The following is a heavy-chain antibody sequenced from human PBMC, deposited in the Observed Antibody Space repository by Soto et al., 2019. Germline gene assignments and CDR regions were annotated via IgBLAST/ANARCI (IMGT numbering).Heavy chain of an antibody. CDR3: AGSPGLSRISGTTLGA. Sequence: EVQLVESGGGLVQPGGSLRLSCAASGFTFSSHWMHWVRQAPGKGLVWVSRINGDGSSTSYADSVKGRFTISRDNAKNMRYLQVNSLRADDTAVDYCAGSPGLSRISGTTLGAWGQGTLVTVSS. D-gene: IGHD1-7*01. CDR2: INGDGSST. CDR1: GFTFSSHW. J-gene: IGHJ5*01. V-gene: IGHV3-74*01.